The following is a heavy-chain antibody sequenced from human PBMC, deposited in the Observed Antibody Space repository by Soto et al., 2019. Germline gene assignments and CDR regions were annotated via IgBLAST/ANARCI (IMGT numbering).Heavy chain of an antibody. CDR1: GYTFIYFW. J-gene: IGHJ5*02. V-gene: IGHV5-51*01. CDR3: ARGAGGSYYNWFDP. Sequence: PGESLKISCQASGYTFIYFWVAWVRQVPGKGLEWMGVIYPGASDIRYSPSFEGHVTISADKSTNTAYLQWSSLRSEDTAVYYCARGAGGSYYNWFDPWGQGTLVTVSS. D-gene: IGHD1-26*01. CDR2: IYPGASDI.